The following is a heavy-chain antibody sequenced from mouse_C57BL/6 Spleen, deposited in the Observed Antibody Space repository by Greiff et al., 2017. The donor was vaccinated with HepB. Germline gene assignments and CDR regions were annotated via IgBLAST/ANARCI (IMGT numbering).Heavy chain of an antibody. Sequence: QVQLQQPGTELVKPGASVKLSCKASGYTFTSYWMHWVKQRPGQGLEWIGNINPSNGGTNYNEKFKSKATLTVDKSSRPAYMQLSSLTSEDSAVYYCAREGLTGGRPDYWGQGTTLTVSS. V-gene: IGHV1-53*01. CDR2: INPSNGGT. J-gene: IGHJ2*01. D-gene: IGHD4-1*01. CDR1: GYTFTSYW. CDR3: AREGLTGGRPDY.